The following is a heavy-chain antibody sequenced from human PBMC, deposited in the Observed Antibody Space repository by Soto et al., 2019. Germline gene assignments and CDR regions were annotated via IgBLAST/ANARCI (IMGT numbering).Heavy chain of an antibody. CDR3: ARENSVQAWLHHFDH. Sequence: GGSLRLSCEASGLSFSSFAMNWVRQAPGRGLEWVSYISDDGASIYYADSLKGRFTISRDNAKNSLSLQMNNLRAEDTAVYYCARENSVQAWLHHFDHWGLGTLVTVSS. D-gene: IGHD5-18*01. CDR1: GLSFSSFA. CDR2: ISDDGASI. V-gene: IGHV3-48*03. J-gene: IGHJ4*02.